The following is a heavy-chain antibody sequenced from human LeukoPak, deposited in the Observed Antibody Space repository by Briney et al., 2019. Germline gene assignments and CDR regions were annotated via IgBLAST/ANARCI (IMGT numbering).Heavy chain of an antibody. CDR1: GFTFDDYA. CDR3: AKARTGYSSSWGHFDY. D-gene: IGHD6-13*01. J-gene: IGHJ4*02. CDR2: ISWNSGSI. Sequence: GGSLRLSCAASGFTFDDYAMHWVRQAPGKGLEWVSGISWNSGSIGYADSVKGRFTISRDNAKNSLYLQMNSLRAEDTALYYCAKARTGYSSSWGHFDYWGQGTLVTVSS. V-gene: IGHV3-9*01.